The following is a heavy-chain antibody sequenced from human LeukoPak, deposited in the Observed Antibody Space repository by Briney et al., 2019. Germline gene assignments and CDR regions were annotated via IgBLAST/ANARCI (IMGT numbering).Heavy chain of an antibody. CDR3: ANVRPSNTAPIEYSQR. J-gene: IGHJ1*01. V-gene: IGHV1-24*01. CDR1: GFTLTALS. D-gene: IGHD1-1*01. Sequence: ASVKVSRKVSGFTLTALSMHWVRQAPGKGLEWMGGLDPEDGETIYAQKFQDRVTMTEDTSTDTAYMELSSLRSEDTAVYYCANVRPSNTAPIEYSQRWGQGTLVTVSS. CDR2: LDPEDGET.